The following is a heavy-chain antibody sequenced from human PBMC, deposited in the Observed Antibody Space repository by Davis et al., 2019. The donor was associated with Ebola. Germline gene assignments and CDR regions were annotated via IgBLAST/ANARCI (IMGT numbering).Heavy chain of an antibody. V-gene: IGHV3-23*01. CDR1: GFTFSSYA. Sequence: GESLKISCAASGFTFSSYAMSWVRQAPGKGLEWVSAISGSGGSTYYADSVKGRFTISRDNSKNTLYLQMNSLRAEDTAVYYCARGRAGTTSWRHWGQGTMVTVSS. CDR3: ARGRAGTTSWRH. D-gene: IGHD1-1*01. CDR2: ISGSGGST. J-gene: IGHJ3*01.